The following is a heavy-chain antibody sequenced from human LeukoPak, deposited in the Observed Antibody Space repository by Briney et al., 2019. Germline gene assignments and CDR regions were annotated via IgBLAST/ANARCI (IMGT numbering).Heavy chain of an antibody. Sequence: ASVKVSCKASGGTFSSYTISWVRQAPGQGLEWMGRIIPILVIANYAQQFQGRVTLTADKSTSTAYMELSSLRSEKTAVYYCARDQGYCSSTSCYNFDYWGQGTLVTVSS. CDR1: GGTFSSYT. V-gene: IGHV1-69*04. CDR2: IIPILVIA. CDR3: ARDQGYCSSTSCYNFDY. D-gene: IGHD2-2*02. J-gene: IGHJ4*02.